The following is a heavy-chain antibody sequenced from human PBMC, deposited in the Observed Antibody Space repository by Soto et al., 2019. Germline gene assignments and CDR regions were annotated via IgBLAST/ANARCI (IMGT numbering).Heavy chain of an antibody. CDR3: ARIPGSDYSDPHDF. V-gene: IGHV4-34*01. J-gene: IGHJ4*02. Sequence: SSETLSLTCAVYGGSFIGYHWTWIRQPPGRGLDWMGEITHRGSPNYNPSLKSRVTISVHTSKNQCSLNLRTVTAADTAVYYCARIPGSDYSDPHDFWGQGTLVTVSS. CDR1: GGSFIGYH. CDR2: ITHRGSP. D-gene: IGHD4-17*01.